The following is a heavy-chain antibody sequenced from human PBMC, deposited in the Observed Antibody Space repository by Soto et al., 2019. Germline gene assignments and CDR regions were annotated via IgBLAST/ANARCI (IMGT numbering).Heavy chain of an antibody. CDR3: AQVNSAYDTIDY. D-gene: IGHD5-12*01. J-gene: IGHJ4*02. CDR2: IYHSGST. CDR1: GGSISSSNW. Sequence: QVQLQESGPGLVNPSGTLSLTCAVSGGSISSSNWWSWVRQPPGKGLEWIGEIYHSGSTNYNPSLKSRVAISVDKSKNQFSLKLTSVNAADTAVYYCAQVNSAYDTIDYWGQGNLVTVAS. V-gene: IGHV4-4*02.